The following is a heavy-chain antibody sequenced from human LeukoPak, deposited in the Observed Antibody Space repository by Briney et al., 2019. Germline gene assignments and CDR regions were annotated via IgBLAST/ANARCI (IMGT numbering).Heavy chain of an antibody. Sequence: PGGSLRLSCAASGFTFSSYGMHWVRQAPGKGLEWVSFIRYDGSNKYYADSVKGRFTISRDNSKNTLYLQMNSLRAEDTAVYYCAKVYNWNYVDAFDIWGQGTMVTVSS. D-gene: IGHD1-7*01. CDR1: GFTFSSYG. CDR3: AKVYNWNYVDAFDI. V-gene: IGHV3-30*02. CDR2: IRYDGSNK. J-gene: IGHJ3*02.